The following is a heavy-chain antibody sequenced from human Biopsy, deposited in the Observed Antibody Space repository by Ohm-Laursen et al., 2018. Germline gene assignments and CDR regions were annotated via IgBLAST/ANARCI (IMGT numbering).Heavy chain of an antibody. CDR3: ARELGNGMDV. CDR2: ITNTGRTV. J-gene: IGHJ6*02. Sequence: SLRLSCSAPGFTFNSHEMNWIRQAPGKGLEWVSFITNTGRTVYADSVKGRFTISRDNADNSLHLQMKSLRAEDTAVYYCARELGNGMDVWGQGTPVTVSS. CDR1: GFTFNSHE. V-gene: IGHV3-48*03.